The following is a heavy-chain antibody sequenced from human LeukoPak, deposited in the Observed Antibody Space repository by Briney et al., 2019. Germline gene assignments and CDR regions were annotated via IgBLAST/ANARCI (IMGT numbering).Heavy chain of an antibody. CDR1: GGTFSSYA. J-gene: IGHJ4*02. V-gene: IGHV1-69*05. D-gene: IGHD6-19*01. CDR3: ARDKLGYSSGWYLFDY. CDR2: IIPIFGTA. Sequence: GASVKVSCKASGGTFSSYAISWVRQAPGQGLEWMGGIIPIFGTANYAQKFQGRVTITTDESTSTAYMELSSLRSEDTAVYYCARDKLGYSSGWYLFDYWGQGTLVTVSS.